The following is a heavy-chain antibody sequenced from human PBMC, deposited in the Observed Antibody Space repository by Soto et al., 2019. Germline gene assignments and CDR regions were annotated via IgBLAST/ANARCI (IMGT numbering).Heavy chain of an antibody. CDR3: TRHAITGTTIVWFDP. Sequence: EVQLVESGGGLVQPGGSLKLSCAASGFTFSGSAMHWVRQASRKGLEWVGRIRSKANSYATAYAASVKGRFTISRDDSKNTAYLQMNSLKTEDTAVYYCTRHAITGTTIVWFDPWGQGTLVTVSS. D-gene: IGHD1-7*01. V-gene: IGHV3-73*01. CDR1: GFTFSGSA. J-gene: IGHJ5*02. CDR2: IRSKANSYAT.